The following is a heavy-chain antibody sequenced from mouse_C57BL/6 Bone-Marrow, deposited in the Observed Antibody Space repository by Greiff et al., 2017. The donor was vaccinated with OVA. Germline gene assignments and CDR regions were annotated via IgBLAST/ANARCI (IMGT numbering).Heavy chain of an antibody. V-gene: IGHV1-15*01. CDR1: GYTFTDYE. CDR3: TRWLLRRYFDV. D-gene: IGHD2-3*01. CDR2: IDPETGCT. J-gene: IGHJ1*03. Sequence: QVQLQQSGAELVRPGASVTLSCKASGYTFTDYEMHWVKQTPVHGLEWIGAIDPETGCTAYNQKFKGKAILTADKSSSTAYMELRSLTSEDSAVYYCTRWLLRRYFDVWGTGTTVTVSS.